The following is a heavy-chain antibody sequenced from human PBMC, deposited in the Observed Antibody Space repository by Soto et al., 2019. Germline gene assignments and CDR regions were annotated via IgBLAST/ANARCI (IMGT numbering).Heavy chain of an antibody. CDR3: ARALIAAAEGDFDY. J-gene: IGHJ4*02. Sequence: QVQLQQWGAGLLKPSETLSLTCAVYGGSFSGYYWSWIRQPPGKGLEWIGEINHSGSTNYNPSLKSRVTISVDTSHNQFSLKLSSVTAADTAVYYCARALIAAAEGDFDYWGQGTLVTVSS. D-gene: IGHD6-13*01. CDR2: INHSGST. CDR1: GGSFSGYY. V-gene: IGHV4-34*01.